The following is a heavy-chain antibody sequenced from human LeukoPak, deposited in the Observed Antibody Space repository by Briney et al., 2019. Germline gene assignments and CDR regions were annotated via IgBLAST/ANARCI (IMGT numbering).Heavy chain of an antibody. CDR1: GFTFSNYN. J-gene: IGHJ4*02. CDR3: ARETPYSSSWTVFDY. D-gene: IGHD6-13*01. CDR2: ITLSSGII. Sequence: GGSLRLSCAASGFTFSNYNMNWVRQAPGKGLEWISYITLSSGIIYYADSVKGRFTISRDNAKNSLYLQMNSLRAEDTAVYYCARETPYSSSWTVFDYGGLGTLVTVSS. V-gene: IGHV3-48*01.